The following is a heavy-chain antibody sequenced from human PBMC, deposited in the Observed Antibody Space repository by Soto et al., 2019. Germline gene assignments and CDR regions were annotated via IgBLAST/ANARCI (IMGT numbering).Heavy chain of an antibody. CDR3: AASSTVRPFDY. V-gene: IGHV3-30*03. CDR2: ISHDGSDK. J-gene: IGHJ4*02. CDR1: GFTFSNYG. D-gene: IGHD4-17*01. Sequence: QVQLVESGGGVVQPGRSLRLSCTASGFTFSNYGIHWVRQAPGKGLEWVAVISHDGSDKYYADPVKGRFIISRDNYKNTLYLQMNSLRAEDTAVYYCAASSTVRPFDYWGQGTLVTVSS.